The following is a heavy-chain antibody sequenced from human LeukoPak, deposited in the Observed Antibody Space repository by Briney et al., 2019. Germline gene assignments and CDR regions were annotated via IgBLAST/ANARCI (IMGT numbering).Heavy chain of an antibody. J-gene: IGHJ4*02. CDR1: GESFSGYY. CDR2: INHSGST. V-gene: IGHV4-34*01. CDR3: ARGDWAPEY. D-gene: IGHD3-9*01. Sequence: SETLSLTCAVYGESFSGYYWSWIRQPPGKGLEWIGEINHSGSTNYNPSLKSRVTISVDTSKNQFSLKLSSVTAADTAVYYCARGDWAPEYWGQGTLVTVSS.